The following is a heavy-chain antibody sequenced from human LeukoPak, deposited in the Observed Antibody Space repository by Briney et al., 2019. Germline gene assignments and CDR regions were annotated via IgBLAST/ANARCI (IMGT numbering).Heavy chain of an antibody. V-gene: IGHV4-39*07. CDR3: ARDFGDWRTDY. Sequence: SETLSLTCTVSGGSISSRTYYWAWIRQPPRKGLEWIGSINYSGQLTFNPSLKSRVTVSLDTSRNQFSLTLSSVTAADTAVYYCARDFGDWRTDYWGQGTLVTVSS. D-gene: IGHD2-21*02. J-gene: IGHJ4*02. CDR2: INYSGQL. CDR1: GGSISSRTYY.